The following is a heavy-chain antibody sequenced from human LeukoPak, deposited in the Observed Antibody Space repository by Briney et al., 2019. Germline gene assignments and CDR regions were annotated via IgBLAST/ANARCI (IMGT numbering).Heavy chain of an antibody. CDR1: GGSFSGYY. Sequence: SETLSLTCAVYGGSFSGYYWSWIRQPPGKGLEWIGEINHSGSTNYNPSLKSRVTISVDTSKNQFSLKLSSVTAADTAVYYCARTRIAARLPFDYWGQGTLVTVSS. V-gene: IGHV4-34*01. CDR3: ARTRIAARLPFDY. J-gene: IGHJ4*02. D-gene: IGHD6-6*01. CDR2: INHSGST.